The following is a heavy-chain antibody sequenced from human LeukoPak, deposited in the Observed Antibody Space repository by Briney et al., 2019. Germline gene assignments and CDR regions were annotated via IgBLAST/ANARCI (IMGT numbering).Heavy chain of an antibody. J-gene: IGHJ4*02. CDR3: ARHDSFIPY. CDR1: GLTFNYYA. CDR2: ISDNEGST. D-gene: IGHD5-18*01. V-gene: IGHV3-23*01. Sequence: GGSLRLSCAASGLTFNYYAMSWVRQAPGKGLEWVSGISDNEGSTYYRDSVKGRFTISRDNTKNTVYLQLNNLRADDTAVYFCARHDSFIPYWGQGTLVIVSS.